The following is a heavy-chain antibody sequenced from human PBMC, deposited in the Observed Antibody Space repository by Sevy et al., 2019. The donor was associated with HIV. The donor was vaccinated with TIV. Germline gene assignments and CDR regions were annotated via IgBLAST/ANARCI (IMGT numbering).Heavy chain of an antibody. V-gene: IGHV3-20*04. J-gene: IGHJ4*01. Sequence: GGSLRLSCAASGFTFEDYGMSWVRQVPGKGPEWVSGINWNGGSTSYADSVKGRFTISRDNAKKSLYLQMKGLRAEDTALYYCARDPPSYDDYRTGYHDFWGQGTQVSVSS. CDR3: ARDPPSYDDYRTGYHDF. D-gene: IGHD3-3*01. CDR2: INWNGGST. CDR1: GFTFEDYG.